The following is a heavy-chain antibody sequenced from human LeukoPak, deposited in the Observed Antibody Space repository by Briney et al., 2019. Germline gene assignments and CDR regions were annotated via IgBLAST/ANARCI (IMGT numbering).Heavy chain of an antibody. CDR3: ARDVGFD. CDR1: GGSVNSDNYY. Sequence: SETLSLTCTVSGGSVNSDNYYWSWIRQPPGRGLEWIGYILYTGSTNYNPSLKSRVTISVDTPKNQFSLKVSSVTAAATAVYYCARDVGFDWGQGTLVTVSS. CDR2: ILYTGST. J-gene: IGHJ4*02. V-gene: IGHV4-61*01. D-gene: IGHD6-25*01.